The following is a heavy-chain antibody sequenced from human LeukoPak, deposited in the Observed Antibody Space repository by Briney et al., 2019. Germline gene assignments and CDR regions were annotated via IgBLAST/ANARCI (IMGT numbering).Heavy chain of an antibody. CDR2: IYSGGST. D-gene: IGHD4-23*01. CDR3: AREGYGGNSGRDY. J-gene: IGHJ4*02. V-gene: IGHV3-53*01. CDR1: GFTVSSNY. Sequence: GGSLRLSCAASGFTVSSNYMSWVRQAPGKGLEWVSVIYSGGSTYYADSVKGRFTISGDNSKNTLYLQMNSLRAEDTAVYYCAREGYGGNSGRDYWGQGTLVTVSS.